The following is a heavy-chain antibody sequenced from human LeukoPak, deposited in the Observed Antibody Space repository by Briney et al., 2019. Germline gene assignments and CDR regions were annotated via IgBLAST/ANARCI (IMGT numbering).Heavy chain of an antibody. CDR1: GDSVSSGSYY. Sequence: PSETLSLTCTVSGDSVSSGSYYWSWIRQPPGKGLEWIGYIYYSGSTNYNPSLRSRVSISADTSKNQFSLKLSSVTAADTAVYYCARSRDSSGYSYRYFDYWGQGTLVTVSS. D-gene: IGHD3-22*01. CDR2: IYYSGST. J-gene: IGHJ4*02. CDR3: ARSRDSSGYSYRYFDY. V-gene: IGHV4-61*01.